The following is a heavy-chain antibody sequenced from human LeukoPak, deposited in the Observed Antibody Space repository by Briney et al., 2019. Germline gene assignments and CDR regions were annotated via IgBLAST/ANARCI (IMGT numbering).Heavy chain of an antibody. CDR3: ARNPVTTKYFDY. Sequence: ASVKVSCKASGYTFTSYYMHWVRQAPGQGLEWMGVINPSGGSTRYAQKFQGRVTMTRDTSTSTVYMELSSLRSEDTAVYYCARNPVTTKYFDYWGQGTLVTVSS. CDR1: GYTFTSYY. J-gene: IGHJ4*02. D-gene: IGHD4-17*01. V-gene: IGHV1-46*01. CDR2: INPSGGST.